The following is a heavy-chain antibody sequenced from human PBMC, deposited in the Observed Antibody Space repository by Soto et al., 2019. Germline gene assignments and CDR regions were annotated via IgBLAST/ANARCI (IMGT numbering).Heavy chain of an antibody. V-gene: IGHV3-30*18. CDR1: GFTFSSYG. J-gene: IGHJ4*02. CDR3: VKEYGSRSLAPDFDS. CDR2: ISYDGSNK. D-gene: IGHD6-13*01. Sequence: QVQLVESGGGVVQPGRSLRLSCAASGFTFSSYGMHWVRQAPGKGLEWVAVISYDGSNKYYADSVKGRFTISRDNSKNVVYQQMNSMRAEYTAVYYCVKEYGSRSLAPDFDSWGQGTMVTVSS.